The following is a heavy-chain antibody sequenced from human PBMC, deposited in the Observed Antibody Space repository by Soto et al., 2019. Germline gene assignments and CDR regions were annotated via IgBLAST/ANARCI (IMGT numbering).Heavy chain of an antibody. CDR2: IYYTGRT. CDR1: GGSVNSDNYY. Sequence: SETLSLRCTVSGGSVNSDNYYWSWIRQPPGRGLEWIGYIYYTGRTNYTPSLMSPVPISLDASRNQFSLKLSSVTAADPAVFYCATEYSNSPDALDPWGQGTSVT. CDR3: ATEYSNSPDALDP. D-gene: IGHD1-26*01. V-gene: IGHV4-61*01. J-gene: IGHJ5*02.